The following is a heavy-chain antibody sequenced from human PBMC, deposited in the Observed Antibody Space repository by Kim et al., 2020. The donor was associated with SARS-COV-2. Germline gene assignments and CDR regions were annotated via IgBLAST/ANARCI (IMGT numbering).Heavy chain of an antibody. CDR3: ATSMVRGALWY. CDR2: IIPIFGTA. CDR1: GGTFSSYA. V-gene: IGHV1-69*13. J-gene: IGHJ4*02. Sequence: SVRVSCKASGGTFSSYAISWVRQAPGQGLEWMGGIIPIFGTANYAQKFQGRVTITADESTSTAYMELSSLRSEDTAVYYCATSMVRGALWYWGQGTLVTVSS. D-gene: IGHD3-10*01.